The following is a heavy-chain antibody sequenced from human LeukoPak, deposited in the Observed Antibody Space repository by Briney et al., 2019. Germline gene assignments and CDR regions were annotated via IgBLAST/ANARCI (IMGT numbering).Heavy chain of an antibody. CDR1: GFTFSNSV. D-gene: IGHD6-6*01. V-gene: IGHV3-69-1*01. CDR2: ISSSGHI. Sequence: GGSLRLSCAASGFTFSNSVMNWVRLAPGKGLEWVPSISSSGHISYADSVKGRFTISRDNAKNSLYLQMNSPRAEDTALYYCAKGPRAARPGNWFDPWGQGTLVTVSS. J-gene: IGHJ5*02. CDR3: AKGPRAARPGNWFDP.